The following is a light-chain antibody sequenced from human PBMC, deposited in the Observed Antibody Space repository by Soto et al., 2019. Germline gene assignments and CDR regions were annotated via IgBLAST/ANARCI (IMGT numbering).Light chain of an antibody. V-gene: IGKV4-1*01. CDR2: WAS. Sequence: DIVMTQSPDSLAVSLGERATINCKSSQSILYSSNNKNHLGWYQQKPGQPPKLLIYWASTRESGVPDRFSGSGSGTDFTLTISSLQAQDVAVYYCQQYYSTPLTFGGGTKVVIK. CDR1: QSILYSSNNKNH. CDR3: QQYYSTPLT. J-gene: IGKJ4*01.